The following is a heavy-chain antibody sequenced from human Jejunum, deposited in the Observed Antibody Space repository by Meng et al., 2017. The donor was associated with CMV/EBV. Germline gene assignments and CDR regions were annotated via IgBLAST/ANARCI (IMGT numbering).Heavy chain of an antibody. D-gene: IGHD1-26*01. V-gene: IGHV2-5*02. CDR1: GFSPSTSGDG. CDR3: AHFVGGYYPSRPDY. Sequence: HITLKESAPKLVQPKQTLTLTCSVSGFSPSTSGDGVGWIRQPPGKALELLALIYRGDDKRYSPSLNSRLTIAKDTSKNEVVLTLTNMGPIDTGTYYCAHFVGGYYPSRPDYWGQGTLVTVSS. CDR2: IYRGDDK. J-gene: IGHJ4*02.